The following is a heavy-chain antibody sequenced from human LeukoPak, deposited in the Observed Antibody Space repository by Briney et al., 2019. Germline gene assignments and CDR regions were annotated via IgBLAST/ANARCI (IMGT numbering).Heavy chain of an antibody. Sequence: GGSLRLSCAASGFTFSSYAMNWVRQAPGRWREWVSGFSGSGGTTYYADSVKGRFTISRDNSKNTLYLQMNSLRAEDTAVYYCANRSRCTSTNCLGYYSFYMDVWGKGTTGTVSS. CDR2: FSGSGGTT. J-gene: IGHJ6*03. D-gene: IGHD2-2*01. V-gene: IGHV3-23*01. CDR3: ANRSRCTSTNCLGYYSFYMDV. CDR1: GFTFSSYA.